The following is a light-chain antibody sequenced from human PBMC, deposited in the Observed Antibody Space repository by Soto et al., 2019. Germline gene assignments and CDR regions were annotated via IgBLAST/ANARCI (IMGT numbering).Light chain of an antibody. CDR2: DVS. CDR3: CSYAGRDTLDV. Sequence: QSALTQPRSVSGSPGQSVTISCTGTSTDVGGYNYVSVYQQHPGKVPKLMLYDVSKRPSGVPDRFSGSKSGNTASLTISGLQAEDEADYYCCSYAGRDTLDVFGSGTKLTVL. CDR1: STDVGGYNY. J-gene: IGLJ1*01. V-gene: IGLV2-11*01.